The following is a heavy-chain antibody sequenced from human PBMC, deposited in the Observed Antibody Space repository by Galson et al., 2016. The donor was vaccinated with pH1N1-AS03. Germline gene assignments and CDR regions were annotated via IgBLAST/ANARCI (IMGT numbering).Heavy chain of an antibody. Sequence: SVKVSCKASGYIFTGFYVHWVRQAPGQGLEWMGWINPNNGVTNYAQKFQAWVTMTGDTSISTAYMELYGLKSDDTAVYYCARDPRGPCSSATCATTYSSGMDVWGQGTTVTVSS. J-gene: IGHJ6*02. D-gene: IGHD1-26*01. V-gene: IGHV1-2*04. CDR2: INPNNGVT. CDR3: ARDPRGPCSSATCATTYSSGMDV. CDR1: GYIFTGFY.